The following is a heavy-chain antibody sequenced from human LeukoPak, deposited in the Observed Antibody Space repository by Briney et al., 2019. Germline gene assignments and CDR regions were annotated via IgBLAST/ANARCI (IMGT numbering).Heavy chain of an antibody. D-gene: IGHD3-22*01. Sequence: GSLKLSCAASGFNIEGHNMHWVRQARGKGLEWVALIQDDGAKTNYADSVRGRFTISRDNSRSTVYLQMNSLKPDDTAVYYCATQTITLVVVISPFDYWGQGALVTVSS. CDR3: ATQTITLVVVISPFDY. J-gene: IGHJ4*02. CDR2: IQDDGAKT. V-gene: IGHV3-30*02. CDR1: GFNIEGHN.